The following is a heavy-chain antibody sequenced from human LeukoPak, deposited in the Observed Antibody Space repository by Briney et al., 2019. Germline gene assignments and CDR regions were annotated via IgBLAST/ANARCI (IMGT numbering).Heavy chain of an antibody. CDR3: ARASFLTRYNYYYYMDV. CDR1: GGSISSYY. D-gene: IGHD2-2*02. CDR2: IYTSGST. Sequence: PSETLSLTCTVSGGSISSYYWSWIRQPAGKGLEWIGRIYTSGSTNYNPSLKSRVTMSVDTSKNLFSLKLSSVTAADTAVYYCARASFLTRYNYYYYMDVWGKGTTVTVSS. V-gene: IGHV4-4*07. J-gene: IGHJ6*03.